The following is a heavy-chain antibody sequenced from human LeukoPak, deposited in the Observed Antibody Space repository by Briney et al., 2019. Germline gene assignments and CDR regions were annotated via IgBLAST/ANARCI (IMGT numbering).Heavy chain of an antibody. J-gene: IGHJ6*02. CDR1: GFTFTGYY. CDR2: INPYNGGT. V-gene: IGHV1-2*02. D-gene: IGHD6-13*01. Sequence: ASVKVSCKTSGFTFTGYYMHWVRQAPGQGLEWMGWINPYNGGTKSARKFQGRVTMTSDTSISTAYMELSRLTSDDTAVYYCARVGRAAAGNYYYYGMDVWGQGTTVTVSS. CDR3: ARVGRAAAGNYYYYGMDV.